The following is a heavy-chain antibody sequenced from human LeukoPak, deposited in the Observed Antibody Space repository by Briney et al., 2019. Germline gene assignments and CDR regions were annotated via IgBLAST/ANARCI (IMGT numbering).Heavy chain of an antibody. CDR2: IYSGGNI. Sequence: GGSLRLSCAASGFIFTNNSMSWVRQAPGKGLEWVSVIYSGGNIYYADSVKGRFIISRDNSKNTLFLQMHSLRAEDTAVYYCAREYYDSTGYGAEYFQHWGQGTLVTVSS. CDR3: AREYYDSTGYGAEYFQH. J-gene: IGHJ1*01. D-gene: IGHD3-22*01. V-gene: IGHV3-53*01. CDR1: GFIFTNNS.